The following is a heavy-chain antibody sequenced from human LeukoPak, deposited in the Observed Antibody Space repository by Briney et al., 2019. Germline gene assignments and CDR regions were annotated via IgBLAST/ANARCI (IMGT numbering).Heavy chain of an antibody. Sequence: GGSLRLSCAASGFTFSSYAMSWVRQPPGQGLEWVSSISGDSKWTNYADSVRGRFTISRDNTINTLYLQMNGLRVEDTAVYYCALQTGFDSWGQGTLVAVSS. CDR2: ISGDSKWT. CDR3: ALQTGFDS. CDR1: GFTFSSYA. V-gene: IGHV3-23*01. J-gene: IGHJ5*01.